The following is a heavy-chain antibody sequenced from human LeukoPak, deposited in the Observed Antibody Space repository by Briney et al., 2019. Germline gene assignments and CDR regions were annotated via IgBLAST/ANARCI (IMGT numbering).Heavy chain of an antibody. V-gene: IGHV1-8*01. CDR1: GYTFTSYD. CDR2: MNPNSGNT. J-gene: IGHJ4*02. CDR3: ASGDLFYYYFDY. D-gene: IGHD3-10*01. Sequence: ASVKASCKASGYTFTSYDINWVRQATGQGLEWMGWMNPNSGNTGYAQKFQGRVTMTRNTSISTAYMELSSLRSEDTAVYYCASGDLFYYYFDYWGQGTLVTVSS.